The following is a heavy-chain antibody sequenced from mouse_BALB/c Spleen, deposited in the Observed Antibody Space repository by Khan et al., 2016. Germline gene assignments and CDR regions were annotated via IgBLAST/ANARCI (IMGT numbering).Heavy chain of an antibody. V-gene: IGHV1-82*01. D-gene: IGHD2-1*01. CDR2: IYPGDGDT. Sequence: QVRLQQSGPELVKPGASVKISCKASGYAFSSSWMNWVKQRPGQGLEWIGRIYPGDGDTNYNGKFKGKATLTADKSSSTAYMQLSSLTSVDSAVYFCARSGYGNLYYFDYWGQGTTLTVAS. CDR1: GYAFSSSW. CDR3: ARSGYGNLYYFDY. J-gene: IGHJ2*01.